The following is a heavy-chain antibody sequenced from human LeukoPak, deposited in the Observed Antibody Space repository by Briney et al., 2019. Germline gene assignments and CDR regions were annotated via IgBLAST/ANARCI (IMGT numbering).Heavy chain of an antibody. CDR1: GYTFTDYY. V-gene: IGHV1-2*04. CDR2: INPNNGGT. Sequence: GASVKVSCQVSGYTFTDYYMHWVRQAPGHVLEWMGWINPNNGGTYYVQKFQGWVTMTRDTSISTVYMELNRLTSDDTAVYYCARDNCGSGNDYWGQGTLVTVSS. J-gene: IGHJ4*02. D-gene: IGHD3-10*01. CDR3: ARDNCGSGNDY.